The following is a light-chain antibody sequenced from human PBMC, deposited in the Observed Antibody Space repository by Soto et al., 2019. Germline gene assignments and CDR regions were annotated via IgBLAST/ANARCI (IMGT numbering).Light chain of an antibody. CDR1: SSDVGGYNF. CDR3: SSYAGNNNVL. CDR2: EVS. V-gene: IGLV2-8*01. J-gene: IGLJ2*01. Sequence: QSALTQPPSASGSPGQSVAISCTGTSSDVGGYNFVSWYQQHPGKAPKVLIYEVSKRASGVPDRFSGSKSGNTASLTVSGLQAEDDADYYCSSYAGNNNVLFGGGTQLTVL.